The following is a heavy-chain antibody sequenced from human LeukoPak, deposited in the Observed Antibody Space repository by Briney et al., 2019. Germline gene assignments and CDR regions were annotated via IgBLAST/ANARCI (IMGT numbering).Heavy chain of an antibody. J-gene: IGHJ4*02. Sequence: PSETLSLTCAVYGGSFSGYYWSWIRQPPGKGLEWIGEINHSGSTNYNPSLKSRVTISVDTSKSQFSLKLSSVTAADTAVYYCARAWYYYDSSGYYPFDYRGQGTLVTVSS. D-gene: IGHD3-22*01. CDR1: GGSFSGYY. CDR2: INHSGST. CDR3: ARAWYYYDSSGYYPFDY. V-gene: IGHV4-34*01.